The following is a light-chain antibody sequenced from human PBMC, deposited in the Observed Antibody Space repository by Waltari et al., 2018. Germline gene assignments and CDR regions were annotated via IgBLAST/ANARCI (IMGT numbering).Light chain of an antibody. J-gene: IGLJ2*01. V-gene: IGLV2-11*01. CDR2: DVT. CDR3: CSYAGRYTHVV. Sequence: QSALTQPRSVSGSPGQSVTISCTGTSSDVGAYDYVSWYQHHPGKAPKLMICDVTKRPSGVPDRFSGSKSGNTASLTISVLQAEDEAYYYCCSYAGRYTHVVFGGGTKLTVL. CDR1: SSDVGAYDY.